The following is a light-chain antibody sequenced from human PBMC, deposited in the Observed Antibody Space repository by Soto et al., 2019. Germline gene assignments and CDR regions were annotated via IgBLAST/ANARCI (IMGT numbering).Light chain of an antibody. CDR3: HHYNSWPYS. CDR1: QSVRSN. CDR2: DAY. V-gene: IGKV3-15*01. Sequence: ETMWTQSPATLSASAGERGTRSRGASQSVRSNFLAWYQQKPGQAPRLLISDAYTRAPGFTARFSGSGSGTEFTLTISSLQSEDFAVYYCHHYNSWPYSFGQGTKVDIK. J-gene: IGKJ2*03.